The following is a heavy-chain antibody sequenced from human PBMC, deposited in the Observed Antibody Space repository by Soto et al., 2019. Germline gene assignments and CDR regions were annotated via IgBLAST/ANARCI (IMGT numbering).Heavy chain of an antibody. D-gene: IGHD3-10*01. CDR1: GFSFDDYA. J-gene: IGHJ6*02. Sequence: EVQLVESGGVVVQPGGSLRLSCAASGFSFDDYAMHWVRQAPGKGLEWVSLISWDGGSTYYADSVKGRFTISRDNSKNSLYLQMNSLRAEDTALYYCAKDKGASSGFSYYYGMDVWGQGTTVTVSS. CDR3: AKDKGASSGFSYYYGMDV. V-gene: IGHV3-43D*04. CDR2: ISWDGGST.